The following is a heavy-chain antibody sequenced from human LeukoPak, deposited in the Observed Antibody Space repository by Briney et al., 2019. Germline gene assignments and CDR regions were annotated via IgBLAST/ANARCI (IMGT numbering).Heavy chain of an antibody. V-gene: IGHV1-69*13. D-gene: IGHD3-10*01. CDR1: GGTFSSYA. CDR2: IIPIFGTA. J-gene: IGHJ6*02. Sequence: ASAKVSCKASGGTFSSYAISWVRQAPGQGLEWMGGIIPIFGTANYAQKFQGRVTITADESTSTAYMELSSLRSEDTAVYYCARTGELLYPTYYYGMDVWGQGTTVTVSS. CDR3: ARTGELLYPTYYYGMDV.